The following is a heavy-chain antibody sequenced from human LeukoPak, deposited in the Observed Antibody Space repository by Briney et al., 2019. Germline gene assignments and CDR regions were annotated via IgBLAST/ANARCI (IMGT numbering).Heavy chain of an antibody. CDR1: GFPFSSFS. D-gene: IGHD2-2*01. CDR2: ISCSSSTK. J-gene: IGHJ4*02. CDR3: ARDLMRGSHCSSTSCSSY. Sequence: PGGSLRLSFAASGFPFSSFSINWVRQAPGKGLGWGSLISCSSSTKYYAGSVKGRFTISRDNAKNSLYLQMNSLRAEDTAVYYCARDLMRGSHCSSTSCSSYWGQGTLVTVSS. V-gene: IGHV3-48*04.